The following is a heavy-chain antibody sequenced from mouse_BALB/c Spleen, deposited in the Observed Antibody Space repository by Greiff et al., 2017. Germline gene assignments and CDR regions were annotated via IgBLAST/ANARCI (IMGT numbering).Heavy chain of an antibody. CDR3: ARNCYGYDGYAMDY. V-gene: IGHV2-6-4*01. CDR2: IWGGGST. CDR1: GFSLSRYS. J-gene: IGHJ4*01. D-gene: IGHD2-2*01. Sequence: VKLVESGPGLVAPSQSLSITCTVSGFSLSRYSVHWVRQPPGKGLEWLGMIWGGGSTDYNSALKSRLSISKDNSKSQVFLKMNSLQTDDTAMYYCARNCYGYDGYAMDYWGQGTSVTVSS.